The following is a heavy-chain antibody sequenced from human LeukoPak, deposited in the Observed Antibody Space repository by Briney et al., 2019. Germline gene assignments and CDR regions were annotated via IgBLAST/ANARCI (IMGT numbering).Heavy chain of an antibody. J-gene: IGHJ3*02. D-gene: IGHD3-22*01. V-gene: IGHV1-69*13. CDR3: APDSSGPPDAFDI. CDR2: IIPIFGTA. Sequence: ASVKVSCKASGGTFSSYAISWVRQAPGQGLEWMGGIIPIFGTANYAQKFQGRVTITADESTSTAYMELSSLRSEDTAVYYCAPDSSGPPDAFDIWGQGTMVTVSS. CDR1: GGTFSSYA.